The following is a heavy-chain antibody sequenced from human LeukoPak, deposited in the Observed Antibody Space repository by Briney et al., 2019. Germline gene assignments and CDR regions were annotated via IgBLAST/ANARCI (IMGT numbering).Heavy chain of an antibody. V-gene: IGHV3-11*01. CDR1: GFTFSDYY. CDR3: ASNRYYYDSSGYRPDAFDI. Sequence: GGSLRLSCAASGFTFSDYYMSWIRQAPGKGLEWVSYISSSGSTIYYADSVKGRFTISRDNAKNSLYLQMNSLRAEDTAVYYCASNRYYYDSSGYRPDAFDIWGQGTMVTVSS. D-gene: IGHD3-22*01. J-gene: IGHJ3*02. CDR2: ISSSGSTI.